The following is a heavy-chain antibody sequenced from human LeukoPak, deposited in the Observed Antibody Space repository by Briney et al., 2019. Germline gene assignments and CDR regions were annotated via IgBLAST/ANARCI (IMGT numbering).Heavy chain of an antibody. CDR2: IWYDGSNK. J-gene: IGHJ4*02. CDR1: GFTFSSYG. V-gene: IGHV3-33*01. CDR3: AREKARIAVAGTGFGDY. Sequence: GGSLRLSCAASGFTFSSYGMHWVRQAPGKGLEGVAVIWYDGSNKYYADSVKGRFTISRDNSKNTLYLQMNSLRAEDTAVYYCAREKARIAVAGTGFGDYWGQGTLVTVSS. D-gene: IGHD6-19*01.